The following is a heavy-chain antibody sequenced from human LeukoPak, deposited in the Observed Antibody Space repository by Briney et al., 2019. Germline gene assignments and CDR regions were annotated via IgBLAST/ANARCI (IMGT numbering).Heavy chain of an antibody. J-gene: IGHJ4*02. CDR3: AKDSGNYYGSGSPIDY. V-gene: IGHV3-9*01. CDR2: ISWNSGSI. CDR1: GFTFDDYA. Sequence: PGGSLRLSCAASGFTFDDYAMHWVRQAPGKGLEWVSGISWNSGSIGYADSVKGRFTISRDNAKNSLYLQMNSLRAEDTALYYCAKDSGNYYGSGSPIDYWGQGTLVTVSS. D-gene: IGHD3-10*01.